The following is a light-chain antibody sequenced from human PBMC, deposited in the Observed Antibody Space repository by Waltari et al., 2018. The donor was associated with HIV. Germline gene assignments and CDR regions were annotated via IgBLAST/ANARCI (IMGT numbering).Light chain of an antibody. CDR3: ATWDDSSSGSWV. CDR2: RNN. J-gene: IGLJ3*02. CDR1: SSNIGSHF. Sequence: QSVLTQPPSASGTPGQRVTISCSGGSSNIGSHFVYWYQQVAGTTPKHLIFRNNKRPPGVPDRFSGSKSGTSASLSISGLRPEDEADYYCATWDDSSSGSWVFGGGTKVTVL. V-gene: IGLV1-47*01.